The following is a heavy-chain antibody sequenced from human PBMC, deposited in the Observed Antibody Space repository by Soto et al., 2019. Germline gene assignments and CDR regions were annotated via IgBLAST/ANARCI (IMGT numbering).Heavy chain of an antibody. V-gene: IGHV1-69*04. D-gene: IGHD4-17*01. J-gene: IGHJ4*02. Sequence: SVKVSCKASGGTFSSYTISWVRQAPGQGLEWMGRIIPILGIANYAQKFQGRVTITADKSTSTAYMELSSLRSEDTAVYYCARDGGLTVIFDYWAKRTLVTVSS. CDR3: ARDGGLTVIFDY. CDR1: GGTFSSYT. CDR2: IIPILGIA.